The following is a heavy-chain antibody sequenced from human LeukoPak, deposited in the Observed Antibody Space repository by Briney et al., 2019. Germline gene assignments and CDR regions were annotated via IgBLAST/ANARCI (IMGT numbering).Heavy chain of an antibody. CDR3: ARSPSHYCSGGSCYLPGY. CDR1: GFTFDNYA. Sequence: GGSLRLSCAASGFTFDNYAMSWVRQAPGKGLEWVSSTSETGGNKYYPDSVKGRFTISRDNAKNSLYLQMNSLRAEDTAVYYCARSPSHYCSGGSCYLPGYWGQGTLVTVSS. V-gene: IGHV3-23*01. J-gene: IGHJ4*02. D-gene: IGHD2-15*01. CDR2: TSETGGNK.